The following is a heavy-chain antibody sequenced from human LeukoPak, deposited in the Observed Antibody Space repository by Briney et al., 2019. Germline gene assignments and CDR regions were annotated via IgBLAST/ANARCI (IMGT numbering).Heavy chain of an antibody. Sequence: GGSLRLSCAASGFTFSSYAMSWVRQAPGKGLEWVSAISGSGGSTYYADSVKGRFTISRDNSKNTLYLQMNSLRAEDTAVYYCAKDAVCQLLSRSDYFDYWGQGTLVTVSS. CDR1: GFTFSSYA. V-gene: IGHV3-23*01. J-gene: IGHJ4*02. D-gene: IGHD2-2*01. CDR3: AKDAVCQLLSRSDYFDY. CDR2: ISGSGGST.